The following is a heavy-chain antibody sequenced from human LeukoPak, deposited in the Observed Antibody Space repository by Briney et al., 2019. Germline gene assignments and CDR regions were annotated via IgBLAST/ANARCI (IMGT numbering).Heavy chain of an antibody. D-gene: IGHD3-3*01. J-gene: IGHJ4*02. CDR2: IGSDARA. CDR3: AKDLHKWSGIDY. Sequence: PGGSLRLSCAASGFTFSTNAMNWVRQAPGKGLEWVSGIGSDARAFYTDSVKGRFTISRDNSKNTLYLQMNSLRAEDTAIYYCAKDLHKWSGIDYWGQGTLVTVSS. CDR1: GFTFSTNA. V-gene: IGHV3-23*01.